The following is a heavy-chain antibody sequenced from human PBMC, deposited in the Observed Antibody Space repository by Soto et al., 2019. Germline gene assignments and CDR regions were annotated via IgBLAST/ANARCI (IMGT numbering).Heavy chain of an antibody. Sequence: QVQLQESGPGLVKPSETLSLTCTVSGGSISSYYWSWIRQPPGKGLEWIGYIYYSGSTNYNPSLKSRVTISVDTSKNQFSLKLSSVTAADTAVYYCARVGGYSGCDYGGYYYGMDVWGQGTTVTVSS. D-gene: IGHD5-12*01. CDR2: IYYSGST. J-gene: IGHJ6*02. V-gene: IGHV4-59*01. CDR1: GGSISSYY. CDR3: ARVGGYSGCDYGGYYYGMDV.